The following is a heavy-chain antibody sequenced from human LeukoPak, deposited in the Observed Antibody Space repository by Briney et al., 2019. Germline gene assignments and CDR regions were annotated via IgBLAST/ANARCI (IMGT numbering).Heavy chain of an antibody. D-gene: IGHD3-3*01. Sequence: SETLSLTCAVYGGSFSGYYWSWIRQPPGKGLEWIGEINHSGSTNYNPSLKSRVTISVDTSKNQFSLKLSSVTAADTAVYYCAREKDLGVVTSSWFDPWGQGTLVTVSS. CDR2: INHSGST. CDR1: GGSFSGYY. CDR3: AREKDLGVVTSSWFDP. J-gene: IGHJ5*02. V-gene: IGHV4-34*01.